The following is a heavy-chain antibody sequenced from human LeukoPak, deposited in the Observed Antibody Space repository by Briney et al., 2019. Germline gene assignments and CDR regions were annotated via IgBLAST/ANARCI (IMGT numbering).Heavy chain of an antibody. CDR1: GYTFTGFH. Sequence: GASVKVSCKASGYTFTGFHMHWVRQAPGQGLEWMGWVNPNSGGSNYAQKFQGRVSMTRDTSISTAYMELSSLRSDDTAVYYCARHLNDYGDYWGPGTLVTVSS. CDR3: ARHLNDYGDY. V-gene: IGHV1-2*02. CDR2: VNPNSGGS. J-gene: IGHJ4*02. D-gene: IGHD1-1*01.